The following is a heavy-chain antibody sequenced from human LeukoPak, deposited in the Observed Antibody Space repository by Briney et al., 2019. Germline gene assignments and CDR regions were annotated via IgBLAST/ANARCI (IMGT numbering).Heavy chain of an antibody. Sequence: GGSLRLSCAASGFTFDDYAMHWVRQAPGKGLEWVSGISWNSGSIGYADSVKGRFTISRDNAKNSLYLQMNSLRAEDMALYYCAKDIGRLGELSPHFDYWGQGILVTVSS. CDR1: GFTFDDYA. CDR3: AKDIGRLGELSPHFDY. J-gene: IGHJ4*02. D-gene: IGHD3-16*02. V-gene: IGHV3-9*03. CDR2: ISWNSGSI.